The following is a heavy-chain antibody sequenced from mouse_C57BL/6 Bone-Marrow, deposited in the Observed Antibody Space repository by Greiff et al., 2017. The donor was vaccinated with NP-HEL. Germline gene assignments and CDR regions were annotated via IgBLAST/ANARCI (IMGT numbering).Heavy chain of an antibody. D-gene: IGHD2-3*01. CDR1: GYTFTTYP. J-gene: IGHJ4*01. CDR2: FHPYNDDT. CDR3: ARGDLIYDGYPDY. V-gene: IGHV1-47*01. Sequence: VQLVESGAELVKPGASVKMSCKASGYTFTTYPIEWMKQNHGKSLEWIGNFHPYNDDTKYNEKFKGKATLTVEKSSSTVYLELSRLTSDDSAVYYCARGDLIYDGYPDYWGQGTSVTVSS.